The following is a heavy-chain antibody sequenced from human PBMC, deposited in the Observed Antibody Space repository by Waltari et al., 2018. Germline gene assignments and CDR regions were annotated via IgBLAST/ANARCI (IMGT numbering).Heavy chain of an antibody. V-gene: IGHV4-34*01. CDR2: INHSGST. J-gene: IGHJ4*02. Sequence: QVQLQQWGAGLLKPSETLSLTCAVYGGSFSGYYWSWIRQPPGKGLEWIGEINHSGSTNYNLSLKSRVTISVDTSKNQFSLKLSSVTAADTAVYYCAKDAGDSTIDYWGQGTLVTVSS. CDR1: GGSFSGYY. CDR3: AKDAGDSTIDY. D-gene: IGHD2-21*02.